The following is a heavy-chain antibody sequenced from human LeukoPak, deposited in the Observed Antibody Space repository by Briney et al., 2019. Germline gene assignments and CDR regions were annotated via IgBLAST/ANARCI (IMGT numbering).Heavy chain of an antibody. V-gene: IGHV5-51*01. CDR1: GYSFTSYW. CDR2: IYPGDSDT. D-gene: IGHD2-15*01. J-gene: IGHJ4*02. Sequence: GESLKISCKGSGYSFTSYWIGWVRQMPGKGLERMGIIYPGDSDTRYSPSFQGQVTISADKSISTAYLQWSSLKASDTAMYYCARRDDCSGGSCYSSFDYWGQGTLVTVSS. CDR3: ARRDDCSGGSCYSSFDY.